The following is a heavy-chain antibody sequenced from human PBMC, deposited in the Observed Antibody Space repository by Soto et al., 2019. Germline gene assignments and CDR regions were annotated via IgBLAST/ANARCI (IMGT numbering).Heavy chain of an antibody. J-gene: IGHJ6*02. CDR2: IDPSDSYT. CDR3: ARHVRGYYYYGMDV. Sequence: GESLKISCKGSGYSFTSYWISWVRQMPGKGLEWMGRIDPSDSYTNYNPSFQGHVTISADKSISTAYLQWSSLKASDTAMYYCARHVRGYYYYGMDVWGQGTTVTVSS. D-gene: IGHD3-10*02. V-gene: IGHV5-10-1*01. CDR1: GYSFTSYW.